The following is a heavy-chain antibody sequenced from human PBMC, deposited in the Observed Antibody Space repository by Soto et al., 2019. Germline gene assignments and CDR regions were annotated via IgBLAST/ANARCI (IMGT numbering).Heavy chain of an antibody. J-gene: IGHJ5*02. V-gene: IGHV3-15*07. CDR3: YGSRLDP. Sequence: AGGSLRLSCVASGFTFSNAWMNWVRQAPGKGLEWVGRIKSNTDGGTADYAAPVKGRFSISRDDSENTLYLQMNSLKTEDTAVYYCYGSRLDPWGQGTLVTVSS. CDR1: GFTFSNAW. D-gene: IGHD1-26*01. CDR2: IKSNTDGGTA.